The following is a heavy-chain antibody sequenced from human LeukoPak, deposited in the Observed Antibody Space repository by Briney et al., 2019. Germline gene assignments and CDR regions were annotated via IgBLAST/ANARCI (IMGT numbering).Heavy chain of an antibody. CDR3: ARVIGYSPEYFQH. D-gene: IGHD3-22*01. Sequence: PSETLSLTCTVSGGSISSSSYYWGWIRQPPGKGLEWIGSIYYSGSTYYNPSLKSRVTISVDTSKNQFSLKLSSVTAADTAVYYCARVIGYSPEYFQHWGQGTLVTVSS. J-gene: IGHJ1*01. CDR2: IYYSGST. CDR1: GGSISSSSYY. V-gene: IGHV4-39*01.